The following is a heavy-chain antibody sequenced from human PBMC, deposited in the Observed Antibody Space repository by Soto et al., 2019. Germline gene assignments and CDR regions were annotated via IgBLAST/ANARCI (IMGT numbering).Heavy chain of an antibody. Sequence: GGSLRLSCAASGFTFTTSGIHWVRQAPGKGLEWLAAISYDGTHKYYADSVRGRFTISRDNSKSTLSLQMNSLRAEDTAVYYCAKELEEYQLLYDIDSWGQGILVTVSS. J-gene: IGHJ4*02. D-gene: IGHD2-2*02. CDR2: ISYDGTHK. CDR3: AKELEEYQLLYDIDS. CDR1: GFTFTTSG. V-gene: IGHV3-30*18.